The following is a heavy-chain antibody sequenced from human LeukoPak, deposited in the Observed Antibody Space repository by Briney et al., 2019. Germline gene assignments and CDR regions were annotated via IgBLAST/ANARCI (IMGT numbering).Heavy chain of an antibody. J-gene: IGHJ4*02. CDR3: ARGGGSYYSY. D-gene: IGHD1-26*01. Sequence: SETLSLTCTVSGYSISSGYYWGWIRQPPGKGLEWIGSIYHSGSTYYNPSLKSRVTISVDTSKNQFSLKLSSVTAADTAVYYCARGGGSYYSYWGQGTLVTVSS. CDR1: GYSISSGYY. V-gene: IGHV4-38-2*02. CDR2: IYHSGST.